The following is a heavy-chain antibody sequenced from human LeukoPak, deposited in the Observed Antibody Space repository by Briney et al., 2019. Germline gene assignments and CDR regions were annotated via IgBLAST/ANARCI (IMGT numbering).Heavy chain of an antibody. CDR1: GYSFTGYY. CDR2: INPNNGGT. D-gene: IGHD3-16*01. CDR3: ARVGPPDYYYYYMDV. J-gene: IGHJ6*03. V-gene: IGHV1-2*02. Sequence: ASVKVSCRASGYSFTGYYIHWVRQAPGQGLEWMGWINPNNGGTNYAQKFRGRVTMTRATSISTAYVELSSLRSDDTAVYYCARVGPPDYYYYYMDVWGKGTTVTVSS.